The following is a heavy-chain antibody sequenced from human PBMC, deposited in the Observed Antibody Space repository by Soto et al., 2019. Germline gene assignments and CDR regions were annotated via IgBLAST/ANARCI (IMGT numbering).Heavy chain of an antibody. V-gene: IGHV6-1*01. CDR2: TYYRSNWRH. D-gene: IGHD6-19*01. CDR1: GDSVSSNTAA. CDR3: ARGVAGSGFDL. J-gene: IGHJ4*02. Sequence: SQTLSLTCAISGDSVSSNTAAWNWIRSSPSRGLEWLGRTYYRSNWRHDYAVSVKSRIIVNPDTSKNHFSLQLNSVTPDDTAVYYCARGVAGSGFDLWGQGTLVTVS.